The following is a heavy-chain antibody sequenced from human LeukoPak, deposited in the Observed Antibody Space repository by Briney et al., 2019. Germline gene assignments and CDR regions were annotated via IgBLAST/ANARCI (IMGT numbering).Heavy chain of an antibody. V-gene: IGHV1-8*03. D-gene: IGHD5-24*01. CDR3: ARAGRRDGYNLLY. CDR1: GYTFTSYD. Sequence: ASVKVSCKASGYTFTSYDINWVRQATGQGLEWMGWMNPNSGNAGYAQKFQGRVTITRNTSISTAYMELSSLRSEDTAVYYCARAGRRDGYNLLYWGQGTLVTVSS. J-gene: IGHJ4*02. CDR2: MNPNSGNA.